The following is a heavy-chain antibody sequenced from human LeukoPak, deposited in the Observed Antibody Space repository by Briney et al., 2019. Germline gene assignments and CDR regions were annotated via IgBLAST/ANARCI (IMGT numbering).Heavy chain of an antibody. J-gene: IGHJ4*02. V-gene: IGHV1-69*04. D-gene: IGHD3-3*01. CDR1: GGTFSSYA. CDR2: IIPILGIA. Sequence: ASVKVSCKASGGTFSSYAISWVRQAPGQGLEWMGRIIPILGIANYAQKFQGRVTITADKPTSTAYMELSSLRSEDTAVYYCARGFGFHSYYDFWSGYWSIFDYWGQGTLVTVSS. CDR3: ARGFGFHSYYDFWSGYWSIFDY.